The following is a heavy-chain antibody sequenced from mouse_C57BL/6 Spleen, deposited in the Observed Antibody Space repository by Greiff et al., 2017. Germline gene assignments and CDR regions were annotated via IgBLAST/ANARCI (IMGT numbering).Heavy chain of an antibody. CDR2: IWSGGST. V-gene: IGHV2-2*01. J-gene: IGHJ3*01. CDR3: ARSLYDYDGGFAY. D-gene: IGHD2-4*01. CDR1: GFSLTSYG. Sequence: VQLKESGPGLVQPSQSLSITCTVSGFSLTSYGVHWVRQSPGKGLEWLGVIWSGGSTDYNAAFISRLSISKDNSKSQVFFKMNSLQADDTAIYYCARSLYDYDGGFAYWGQGTLVTVSA.